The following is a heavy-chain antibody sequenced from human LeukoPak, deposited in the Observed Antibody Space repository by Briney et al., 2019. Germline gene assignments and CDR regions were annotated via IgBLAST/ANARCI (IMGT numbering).Heavy chain of an antibody. Sequence: PSETLSLACGVYGGSFSGYYWSWICQPPGKGLEWIGEINHSGSTNYNPSLKSRVTISVDTSKNQFSLKLSSVTAADTAVYYCARGPYCTKGVCYRVMDVWGKGTTVTVSS. V-gene: IGHV4-34*01. CDR1: GGSFSGYY. D-gene: IGHD2-8*01. J-gene: IGHJ6*03. CDR2: INHSGST. CDR3: ARGPYCTKGVCYRVMDV.